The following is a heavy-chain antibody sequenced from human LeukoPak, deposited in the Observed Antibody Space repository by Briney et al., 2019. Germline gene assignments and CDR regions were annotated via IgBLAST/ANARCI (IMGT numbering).Heavy chain of an antibody. CDR1: GFTFSNYA. Sequence: GASLRLSCVASGFTFSNYAMSWVRQAPGKRLEWVSAVTGRGGSTYYADSVKGRFTISRDNSRNTPFLQMNSLRAEDTAIYYCAKWGDFDILTGYYVSDFWGQGTLVTVSS. CDR2: VTGRGGST. V-gene: IGHV3-23*01. J-gene: IGHJ4*02. CDR3: AKWGDFDILTGYYVSDF. D-gene: IGHD3-9*01.